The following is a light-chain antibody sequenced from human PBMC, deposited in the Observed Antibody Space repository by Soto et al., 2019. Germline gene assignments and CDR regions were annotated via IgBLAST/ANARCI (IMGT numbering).Light chain of an antibody. CDR1: SSDVGGYKY. CDR3: SSYTSISTLGV. J-gene: IGLJ3*02. Sequence: QSALTQPASVSGSPGQSITISCTGTSSDVGGYKYVSWYQQHPGKAPKLMIYEANNRPSGVSNRFSGSKSGNTASLTISGLQAEDEADYYCSSYTSISTLGVFGGGTKVTVL. CDR2: EAN. V-gene: IGLV2-14*01.